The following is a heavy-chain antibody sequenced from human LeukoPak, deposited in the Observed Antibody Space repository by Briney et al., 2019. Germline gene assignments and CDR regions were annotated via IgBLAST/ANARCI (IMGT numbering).Heavy chain of an antibody. J-gene: IGHJ6*02. V-gene: IGHV4-30-4*01. CDR2: IYYSGST. CDR3: AREVSYGDYYYYYYGMDV. D-gene: IGHD4-17*01. Sequence: SETLSLTCTVSGGSISSGDYYWSWIRQPPGKGLEWIGYIYYSGSTYYNPSLKSRVTISVDTSKNQFSLKLSSVTAADTAVYYCAREVSYGDYYYYYYGMDVWGQGTTVTVSS. CDR1: GGSISSGDYY.